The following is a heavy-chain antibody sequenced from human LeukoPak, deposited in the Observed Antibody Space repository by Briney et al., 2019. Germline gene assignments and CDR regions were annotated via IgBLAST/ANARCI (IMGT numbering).Heavy chain of an antibody. V-gene: IGHV3-23*01. CDR1: GFTFSSSG. J-gene: IGHJ4*02. CDR2: ISASGGST. Sequence: PGGSLRLFCAASGFTFSSSGMSWVRQAPGKGLEWVSSISASGGSTYYADSVKGRFTISRDNAKNTLYLQMNSLRAEDTALYYCAKRAPYYFDYWGQGTLVTVSS. CDR3: AKRAPYYFDY.